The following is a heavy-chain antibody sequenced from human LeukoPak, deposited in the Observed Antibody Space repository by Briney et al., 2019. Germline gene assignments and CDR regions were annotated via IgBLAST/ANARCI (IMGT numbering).Heavy chain of an antibody. D-gene: IGHD3-3*01. CDR1: GYTFTGYY. CDR2: TNPNSGGT. CDR3: ARANYDFWSGYYTGPYYFDY. J-gene: IGHJ4*02. Sequence: ASVKVSCKASGYTFTGYYMHWVRQAPGQGLEWMGWTNPNSGGTNYAQKFQGRVTITRNTSISTAYMEPSSLRSEDTAVYYCARANYDFWSGYYTGPYYFDYWGQGTLVTVSS. V-gene: IGHV1-2*02.